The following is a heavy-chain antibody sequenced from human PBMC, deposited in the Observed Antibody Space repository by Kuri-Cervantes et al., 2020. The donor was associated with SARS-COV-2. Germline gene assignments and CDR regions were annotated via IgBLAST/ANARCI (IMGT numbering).Heavy chain of an antibody. CDR1: GYTFTSYG. V-gene: IGHV1-18*04. CDR3: AGQYSSGWLYYYYGMDV. J-gene: IGHJ6*02. D-gene: IGHD6-19*01. CDR2: ISAYNGNT. Sequence: ASAKVSCKASGYTFTSYGISWVRQAPGQGLEWMGWISAYNGNTNYAQKRQGRVTITRDTSASTAYMELSSLRSEDTAVYYCAGQYSSGWLYYYYGMDVWGQGTTVTVSS.